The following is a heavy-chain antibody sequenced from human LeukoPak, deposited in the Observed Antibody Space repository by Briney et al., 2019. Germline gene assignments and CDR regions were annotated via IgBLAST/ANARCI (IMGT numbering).Heavy chain of an antibody. J-gene: IGHJ6*03. CDR2: MYVGGNT. Sequence: PGGSLRLSCAASGFSVSDNYMNWVRQTPGKGLEWVSLMYVGGNTYYSDSVKGRFTMSRDISKDTVYLQMNSLRPEDTAIYYCARDPALGYYNMDVWGQGTTVIVSS. CDR3: ARDPALGYYNMDV. CDR1: GFSVSDNY. V-gene: IGHV3-53*01. D-gene: IGHD2-2*01.